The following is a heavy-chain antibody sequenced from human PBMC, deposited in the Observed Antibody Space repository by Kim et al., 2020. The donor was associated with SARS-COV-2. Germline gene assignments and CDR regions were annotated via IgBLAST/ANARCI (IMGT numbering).Heavy chain of an antibody. CDR2: IYTSGST. CDR1: GGSISSYY. J-gene: IGHJ4*02. V-gene: IGHV4-4*07. Sequence: SETLSLTCTVSGGSISSYYWSWIRQPAGKGLEWIGRIYTSGSTNYNPSLKSRVTMSVDTSKNQFSLKLSSVTAADTAVYYCARDSAGPVGVAGPFVGFDYWGQGTLVTVSS. D-gene: IGHD6-19*01. CDR3: ARDSAGPVGVAGPFVGFDY.